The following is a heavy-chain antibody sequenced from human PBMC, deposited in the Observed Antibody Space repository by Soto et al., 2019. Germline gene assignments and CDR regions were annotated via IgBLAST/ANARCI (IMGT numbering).Heavy chain of an antibody. CDR1: GYRFAGYW. V-gene: IGHV5-10-1*01. Sequence: GESLKISCQGSGYRFAGYWITWVRQKPGKGLEWMGRIDPSDSQTYYSPSFRGHVTISVTKSITTVFLQWSSLRASDTAMYYCARQIYDSDTGPNFQYYFDSWGQGTPVTVSS. CDR3: ARQIYDSDTGPNFQYYFDS. CDR2: IDPSDSQT. D-gene: IGHD3-22*01. J-gene: IGHJ4*02.